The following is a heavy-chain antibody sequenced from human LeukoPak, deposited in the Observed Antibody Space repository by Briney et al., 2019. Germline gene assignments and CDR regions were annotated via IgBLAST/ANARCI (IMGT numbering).Heavy chain of an antibody. D-gene: IGHD2-2*01. CDR1: GFTFSSYS. J-gene: IGHJ4*02. V-gene: IGHV3-21*04. CDR2: ISSSSSYI. Sequence: GGSLRLSCAASGFTFSSYSMNWVRQAPGKGLEWVSSISSSSSYIYYADSVKGRFTISRDNSKNTLYLQMNSLRAEDTAVYYCAKEYFDIVVVPAAVATSGYFDYWGQGTLVTVSS. CDR3: AKEYFDIVVVPAAVATSGYFDY.